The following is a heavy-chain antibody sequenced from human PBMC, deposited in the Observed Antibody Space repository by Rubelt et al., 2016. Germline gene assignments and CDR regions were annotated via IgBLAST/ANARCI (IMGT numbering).Heavy chain of an antibody. CDR2: INAGNDNT. D-gene: IGHD6-19*01. J-gene: IGHJ4*02. CDR3: ARGKAVAGTWKFDS. Sequence: QVQLVQSGTEVKKPGASVKVSCKASGYIFTNYAMHWVRQAPGQRLEWMGWINAGNDNTKYSQKFQGRVTITRKTSISTAYMELSSLRSEDTAVYYCARGKAVAGTWKFDSWGQGTLVTVSS. V-gene: IGHV1-3*01. CDR1: GYIFTNYA.